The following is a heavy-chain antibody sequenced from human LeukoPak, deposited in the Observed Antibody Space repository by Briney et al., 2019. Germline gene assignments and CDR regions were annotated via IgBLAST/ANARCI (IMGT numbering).Heavy chain of an antibody. CDR1: GFTFSSYS. CDR3: ARDDTAMVDYYYYGMDV. D-gene: IGHD5-18*01. J-gene: IGHJ6*02. V-gene: IGHV3-48*01. CDR2: ISSSGSSI. Sequence: PGGSLRLSCAASGFTFSSYSMSWVRQAPGKGLEWVSYISSSGSSIHYADSVKGRFSISRDNAKNSLYLQMNSLRAEDTAVYYCARDDTAMVDYYYYGMDVWGQGTTVTVSS.